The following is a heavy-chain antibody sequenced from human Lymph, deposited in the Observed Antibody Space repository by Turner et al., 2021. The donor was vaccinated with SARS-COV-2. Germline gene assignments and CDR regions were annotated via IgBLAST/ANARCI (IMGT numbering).Heavy chain of an antibody. V-gene: IGHV3-64D*06. D-gene: IGHD5-12*01. CDR1: GFTFSSYA. J-gene: IGHJ4*02. CDR3: VKGDRYGGYHLDY. Sequence: EVQLVGSGGGLVQPGGSLSLSCSASGFTFSSYAMHWVRQAPGKGLEYFSAISSNGGSTYYADSVKGRFTISRDNSKNTLYLQMSSLRAEDTAVYYCVKGDRYGGYHLDYWGQGTLVTVSS. CDR2: ISSNGGST.